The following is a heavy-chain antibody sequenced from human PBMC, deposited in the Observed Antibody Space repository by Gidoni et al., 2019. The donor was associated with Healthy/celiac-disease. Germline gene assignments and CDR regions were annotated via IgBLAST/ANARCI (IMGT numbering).Heavy chain of an antibody. J-gene: IGHJ3*02. V-gene: IGHV4-30-2*01. CDR2: SGST. Sequence: SGSTYYNPSLKSRVTISVDRSKNQFSLKLSPVTAADTAVYYCARDGEDAFDIWGQGTMVTVSS. CDR3: ARDGEDAFDI.